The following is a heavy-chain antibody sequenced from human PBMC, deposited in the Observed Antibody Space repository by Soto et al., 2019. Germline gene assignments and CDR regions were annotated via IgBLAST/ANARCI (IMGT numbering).Heavy chain of an antibody. CDR3: AKDHTEVVVSGYFFEY. D-gene: IGHD2-21*01. CDR2: ISYDGYNK. Sequence: GGSLRLSCAASGFSFSSYGLHWVRQAPGKGLEWVALISYDGYNKKYADSVKGRFTISRDHSKNTLYLQMNSLRAEDTAIYYCAKDHTEVVVSGYFFEYWGQGTLVTVSS. CDR1: GFSFSSYG. J-gene: IGHJ4*02. V-gene: IGHV3-30*18.